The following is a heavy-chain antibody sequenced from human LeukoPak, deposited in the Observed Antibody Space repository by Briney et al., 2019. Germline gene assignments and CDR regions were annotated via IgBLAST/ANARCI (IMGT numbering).Heavy chain of an antibody. CDR2: IIGVLGAA. Sequence: GASVKVSCKASGGTFLSYAFNWVRQAPGQGLEWMGGIIGVLGAADYAQRYQGRVTITTDESTSTAYMELNGLKSDDTAVYFCATGYSGYDRIIYNYYMDVWGKGTTVTVSS. J-gene: IGHJ6*03. V-gene: IGHV1-69*05. CDR1: GGTFLSYA. D-gene: IGHD5-12*01. CDR3: ATGYSGYDRIIYNYYMDV.